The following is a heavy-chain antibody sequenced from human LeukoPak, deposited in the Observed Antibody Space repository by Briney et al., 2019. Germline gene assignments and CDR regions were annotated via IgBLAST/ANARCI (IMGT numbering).Heavy chain of an antibody. CDR3: ARSDSGTYNWHFDL. V-gene: IGHV4-59*08. CDR1: GGSISNYY. CDR2: IYYSGT. J-gene: IGHJ2*01. Sequence: SETLSLTCTVSGGSISNYYWNWIRQPPGKGLEWIGYIYYSGTNYNPSLKSRVTISVDTSKNQFSLKLSSVTAADSAVYFCARSDSGTYNWHFDLWGRGTLVTVSS. D-gene: IGHD1-26*01.